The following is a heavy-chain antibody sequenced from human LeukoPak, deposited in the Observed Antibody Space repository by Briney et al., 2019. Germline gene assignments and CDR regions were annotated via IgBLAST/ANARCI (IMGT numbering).Heavy chain of an antibody. CDR1: GFTFSSYA. CDR3: ASGGRTDY. J-gene: IGHJ4*02. Sequence: GGSLRLSCAASGFTFSSYAMHWVRQAPGKGLEWVAVVSYDGSNKYYADSVKGRFTISRDNSKNTLYLQMNSLRAEDTAVYYCASGGRTDYWGQGTLVTVSS. V-gene: IGHV3-30-3*01. CDR2: VSYDGSNK. D-gene: IGHD3-10*01.